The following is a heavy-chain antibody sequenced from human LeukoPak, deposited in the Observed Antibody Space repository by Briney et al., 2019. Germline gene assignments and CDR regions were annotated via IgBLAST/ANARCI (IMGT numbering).Heavy chain of an antibody. CDR1: GGSISSYY. V-gene: IGHV4-59*08. D-gene: IGHD6-19*01. J-gene: IGHJ3*02. Sequence: SETLSLTCTVSGGSISSYYWSWIRQPPGKGLEWIGYIYYSGSTNYNPSLKSRVTISVDTSKNQFSLKLSSVTAADTAVYYCARHSERWLGAFDIWGQGTMVTVSS. CDR3: ARHSERWLGAFDI. CDR2: IYYSGST.